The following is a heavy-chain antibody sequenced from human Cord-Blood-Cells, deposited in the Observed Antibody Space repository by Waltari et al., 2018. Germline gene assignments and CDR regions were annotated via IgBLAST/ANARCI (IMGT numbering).Heavy chain of an antibody. Sequence: VQLVESGGGVVLPGRSLRLSCADSGFTFSSHGMHWVRQPPGKGLEWVAVISYDGSNKYYADSVKGRLTISRDNSKNTLYLQMNSLRADDTAVYYCAKSLPTLWHYYYGMDVWGQGTTVTVSS. D-gene: IGHD2-21*01. CDR2: ISYDGSNK. V-gene: IGHV3-30*18. CDR1: GFTFSSHG. J-gene: IGHJ6*02. CDR3: AKSLPTLWHYYYGMDV.